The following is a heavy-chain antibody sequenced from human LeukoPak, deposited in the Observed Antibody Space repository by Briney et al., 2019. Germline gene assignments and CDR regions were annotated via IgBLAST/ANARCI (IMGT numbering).Heavy chain of an antibody. D-gene: IGHD2-21*01. V-gene: IGHV3-49*03. CDR2: IRSKAYSGTT. CDR1: GFTFGDYA. Sequence: GGSLRLSCTASGFTFGDYAMSWFRQAPGKGLEWVGFIRSKAYSGTTEYAASVKGRFTISRDDSKSIAYLQMNSLKTEDTAVYFCARDPQSSMDYWGQGTLVTVSS. CDR3: ARDPQSSMDY. J-gene: IGHJ4*02.